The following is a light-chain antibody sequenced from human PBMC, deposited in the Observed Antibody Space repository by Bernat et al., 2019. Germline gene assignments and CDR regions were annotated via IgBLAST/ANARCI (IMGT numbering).Light chain of an antibody. Sequence: DIQMTQSPSSLSASVGDRVTITCRASQSISSYLNWYQQKPGKAPKLLIYAASSLQSGVPSRFSGSGPGTDFTLTISSLQPEDFATYYCQQRNSTPPTFGQGTRLEIK. CDR1: QSISSY. CDR2: AAS. V-gene: IGKV1-39*01. J-gene: IGKJ5*01. CDR3: QQRNSTPPT.